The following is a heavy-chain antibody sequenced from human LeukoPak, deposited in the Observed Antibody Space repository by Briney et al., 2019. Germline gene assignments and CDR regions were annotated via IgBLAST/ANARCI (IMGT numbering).Heavy chain of an antibody. CDR3: TRDRSRYFDY. J-gene: IGHJ4*02. D-gene: IGHD3-16*02. V-gene: IGHV1-2*02. CDR2: INPNNGAT. CDR1: GYTFIGYY. Sequence: ASVKVSCKASGYTFIGYYMHWVRQAPGQGLDWMGWINPNNGATDYAQKFQGRFTMTRDTSISTVYVELSRLRSDDTAVYYCTRDRSRYFDYWGQGTLVTVSS.